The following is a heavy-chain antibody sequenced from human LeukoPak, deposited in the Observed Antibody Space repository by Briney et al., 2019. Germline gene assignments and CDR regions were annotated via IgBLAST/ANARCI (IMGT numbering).Heavy chain of an antibody. CDR3: AKDARRASYCGGDCHSNFDY. CDR1: GFTFSSYG. V-gene: IGHV3-30*02. D-gene: IGHD2-21*01. J-gene: IGHJ4*02. Sequence: PGGSLRLSCAASGFTFSSYGMHWVRQAPGKGLEWVAFIRYDGSNKYYADSVKGRFTISRDNSKNTLYLQMNSLRAEDTAVYYCAKDARRASYCGGDCHSNFDYWGQGTLVTVSS. CDR2: IRYDGSNK.